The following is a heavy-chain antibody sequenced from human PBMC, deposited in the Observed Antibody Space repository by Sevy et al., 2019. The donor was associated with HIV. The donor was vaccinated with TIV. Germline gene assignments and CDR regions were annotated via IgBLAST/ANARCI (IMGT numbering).Heavy chain of an antibody. J-gene: IGHJ6*02. CDR2: ISSSSSTI. CDR3: ARDVYYYDSSGYYHYYYYGMHV. CDR1: GFTFSSYS. D-gene: IGHD3-22*01. V-gene: IGHV3-48*02. Sequence: GGSLRLSCAASGFTFSSYSMNWVRQAPGKGLEWVSYISSSSSTIYYADSVKGRFTISRDNAKNSLYLQMNSLRDEDTAVYYCARDVYYYDSSGYYHYYYYGMHVWGQGTTVTVSS.